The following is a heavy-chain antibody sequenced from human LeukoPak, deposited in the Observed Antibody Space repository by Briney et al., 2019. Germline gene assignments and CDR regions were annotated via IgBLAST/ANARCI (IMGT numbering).Heavy chain of an antibody. V-gene: IGHV3-30*02. CDR2: IRYDESNK. Sequence: PGGSLRLSCAASGFTFSSYGTHWVRQAPGKGLEWVAFIRYDESNKYYADSVKGRFTISRDNSKNTLYLQMNSLRAEDTAVYYCAKDLLRVVPAAKGNWFDPWGQGTLVTVSS. D-gene: IGHD2-2*01. CDR1: GFTFSSYG. CDR3: AKDLLRVVPAAKGNWFDP. J-gene: IGHJ5*02.